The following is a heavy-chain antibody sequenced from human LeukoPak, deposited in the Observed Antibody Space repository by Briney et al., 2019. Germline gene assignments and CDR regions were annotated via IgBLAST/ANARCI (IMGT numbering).Heavy chain of an antibody. J-gene: IGHJ4*02. Sequence: PGGSLRLSCAASGFIFSTYDMNWVRQAPGKGLEWVSYISSSSSTIYYADSVKGRFTISRDNAKNSLYLQMNSLRGEDTAVYYCARDPLTPYYYDSSGYRWGQGTLVTVSS. CDR3: ARDPLTPYYYDSSGYR. V-gene: IGHV3-48*01. CDR2: ISSSSSTI. D-gene: IGHD3-22*01. CDR1: GFIFSTYD.